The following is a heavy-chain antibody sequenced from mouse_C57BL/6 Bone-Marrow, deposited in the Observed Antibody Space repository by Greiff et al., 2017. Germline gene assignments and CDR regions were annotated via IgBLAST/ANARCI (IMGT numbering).Heavy chain of an antibody. CDR1: GFSLTSYA. J-gene: IGHJ1*03. Sequence: QVQLQQSGPGLVAPSQSLSITCTVSGFSLTSYAISWVRQPPGQGLEWLGVIWPGGGTNYNSALKSRQSISKDNSTSEAFLKMNSLQTDDPARYDSASYYGNPYWYFEVWGTGTTVTGSS. V-gene: IGHV2-9-1*01. CDR3: ASYYGNPYWYFEV. CDR2: IWPGGGT. D-gene: IGHD2-1*01.